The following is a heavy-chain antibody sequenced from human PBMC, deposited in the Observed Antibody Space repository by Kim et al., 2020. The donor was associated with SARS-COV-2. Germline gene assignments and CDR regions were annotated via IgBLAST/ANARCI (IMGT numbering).Heavy chain of an antibody. V-gene: IGHV3-33*01. CDR3: ARDQGGLGYCSSTSCYGFGY. D-gene: IGHD2-2*01. Sequence: GGSLRLSCAASGFTFSSYGMHWVRQAPGKGLEWVAVIWYDGSNKYSADSVKGRFTISRDNSKNTLYLQMNSLRAEDTAVYYCARDQGGLGYCSSTSCYGFGYWGQGTLVTVSS. J-gene: IGHJ4*02. CDR2: IWYDGSNK. CDR1: GFTFSSYG.